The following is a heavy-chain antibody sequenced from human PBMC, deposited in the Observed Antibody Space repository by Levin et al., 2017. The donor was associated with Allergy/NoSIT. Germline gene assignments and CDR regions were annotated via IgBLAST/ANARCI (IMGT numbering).Heavy chain of an antibody. CDR2: IYVTGST. CDR1: GDSISRGFYY. V-gene: IGHV4-61*02. Sequence: SETLSLTCSVSGDSISRGFYYWSWIRQPAGEGLEWIGRIYVTGSTTYSPSLKSRVTISLDRSKDQVSLKINSVTAADTAVYYCARDLEGFSGYNTYCYMDVWGKGTTVTVSS. J-gene: IGHJ6*03. CDR3: ARDLEGFSGYNTYCYMDV. D-gene: IGHD5-12*01.